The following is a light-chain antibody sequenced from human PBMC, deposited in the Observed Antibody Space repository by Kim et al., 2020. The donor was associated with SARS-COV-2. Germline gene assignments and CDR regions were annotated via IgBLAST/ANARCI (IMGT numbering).Light chain of an antibody. CDR1: NIGGKS. CDR2: YNS. J-gene: IGLJ3*02. Sequence: SYELTQPPSVSVAPGKTASITCGGNNIGGKSVRWYQQKPGQAPVAVIYYNSDRPSGIPERFSGSNSGNTATLTISRVEAGDEADYYCQVWDSSTDHWVFG. V-gene: IGLV3-21*04. CDR3: QVWDSSTDHWV.